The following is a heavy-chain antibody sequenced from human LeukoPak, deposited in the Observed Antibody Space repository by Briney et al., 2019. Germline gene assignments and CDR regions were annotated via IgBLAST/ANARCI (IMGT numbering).Heavy chain of an antibody. Sequence: GGSLRLSCAASGFTFSSYSMNWVRQAPGKGLEWVSSISRSSSYIYYADSVKGQFTISRDNAKNSLYLQMNSLRAEDTAVYYCARDIWFGIDAFDIWGQGTMVTVSS. CDR1: GFTFSSYS. CDR3: ARDIWFGIDAFDI. D-gene: IGHD3-10*01. J-gene: IGHJ3*02. CDR2: ISRSSSYI. V-gene: IGHV3-21*01.